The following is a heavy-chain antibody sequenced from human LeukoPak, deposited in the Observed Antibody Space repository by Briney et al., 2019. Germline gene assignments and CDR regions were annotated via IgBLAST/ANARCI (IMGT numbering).Heavy chain of an antibody. Sequence: SETLSLTCTVSGGSISSSSYYWGWIRQPPGKGLEWIGSIYYSGSTYYNPSLKSRVTISVDTSKNQFSLKLSSVTAADTAVYYCARHTLLEPPDYWGQGTLVTVSS. D-gene: IGHD1-14*01. CDR1: GGSISSSSYY. V-gene: IGHV4-39*01. CDR3: ARHTLLEPPDY. CDR2: IYYSGST. J-gene: IGHJ4*02.